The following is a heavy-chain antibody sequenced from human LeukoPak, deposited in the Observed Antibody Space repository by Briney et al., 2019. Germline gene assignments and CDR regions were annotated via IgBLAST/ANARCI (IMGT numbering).Heavy chain of an antibody. V-gene: IGHV1-46*01. CDR2: INPSGDRT. CDR1: GYTFSNYY. D-gene: IGHD1-26*01. Sequence: ASVKGSCKASGYTFSNYYMHWVRQAPGQGLEWMGVINPSGDRTTYAQKFQGRVTMTRDTSTSTVYMELSSLRSEDTAVYYCSRELGGSYFDYWGQGTLVTVSS. CDR3: SRELGGSYFDY. J-gene: IGHJ4*02.